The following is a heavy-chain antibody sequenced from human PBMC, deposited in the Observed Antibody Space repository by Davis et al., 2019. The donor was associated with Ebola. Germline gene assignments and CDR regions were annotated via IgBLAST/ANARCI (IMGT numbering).Heavy chain of an antibody. J-gene: IGHJ3*02. CDR2: ISGSGGST. D-gene: IGHD3-22*01. Sequence: GESLKISCAASGFTFSSYAMSWVRQAPGKGLEWVSAISGSGGSTYYADSVKGRFTISRDNSKNTLYLQMNSLRAEDTAVYYCAARITMIVVVYDAFDIWGQGTMVTVSS. CDR1: GFTFSSYA. CDR3: AARITMIVVVYDAFDI. V-gene: IGHV3-23*01.